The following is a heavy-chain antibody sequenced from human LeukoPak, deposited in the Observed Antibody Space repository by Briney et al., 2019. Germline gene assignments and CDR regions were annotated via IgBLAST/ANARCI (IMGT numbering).Heavy chain of an antibody. CDR2: IYYSGSGRT. CDR1: GGSIRSYY. Sequence: SETLSLTCTVPGGSIRSYYWSWIRQPPGKGLEWIGYIYYSGSGRTNYNSSLKSRVTISVHTSKNQFSLKLSSVTAADTAVYYCARRGGHGGSFDYWGQGTLVTVSS. CDR3: ARRGGHGGSFDY. V-gene: IGHV4-59*08. D-gene: IGHD4-23*01. J-gene: IGHJ4*02.